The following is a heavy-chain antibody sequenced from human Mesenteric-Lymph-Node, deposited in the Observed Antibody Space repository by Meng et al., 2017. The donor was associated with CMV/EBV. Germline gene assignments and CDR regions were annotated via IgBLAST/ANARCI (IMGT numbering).Heavy chain of an antibody. V-gene: IGHV4-4*09. J-gene: IGHJ4*02. CDR3: ARSGVSKKRYYFDC. Sequence: SETLSLTCTVSGGSITNYYWTWIRRPPGRALELIGHISSSGNTHYNPSLKSRLTISIDTSKKQFSLKLSSVSAADTAVYYCARSGVSKKRYYFDCWGQGTLVTVSS. CDR2: ISSSGNT. D-gene: IGHD5/OR15-5a*01. CDR1: GGSITNYY.